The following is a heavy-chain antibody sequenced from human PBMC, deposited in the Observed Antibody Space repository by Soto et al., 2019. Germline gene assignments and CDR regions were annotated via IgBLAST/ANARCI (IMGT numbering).Heavy chain of an antibody. D-gene: IGHD6-19*01. V-gene: IGHV3-23*01. CDR2: FSATSENT. Sequence: EVQLLESGGGLVQPGGSLRLSCVGSGFFFSSYTMTWVRQAPGKGLEWVSSFSATSENTYYADSVRGRFTISRDNSKNTRFLQMNSLTAEDTAMYYCAKARDQQWVGLPFDYGGQGILVTVSS. CDR1: GFFFSSYT. CDR3: AKARDQQWVGLPFDY. J-gene: IGHJ4*02.